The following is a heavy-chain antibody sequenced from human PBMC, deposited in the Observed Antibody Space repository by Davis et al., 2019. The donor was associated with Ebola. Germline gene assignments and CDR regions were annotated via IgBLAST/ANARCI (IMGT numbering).Heavy chain of an antibody. Sequence: HTGGSLRLSCAASGFTFTSYWMPWVRQAPGKGLVWVSRINSDGSSTSYADSVKGRFTISRDNAKNTLYLQMNSLRAEDTAVYYCARGYQLLPYGMDVWGQGTTVTVSS. CDR1: GFTFTSYW. J-gene: IGHJ6*02. D-gene: IGHD2-2*01. CDR2: INSDGSST. V-gene: IGHV3-74*01. CDR3: ARGYQLLPYGMDV.